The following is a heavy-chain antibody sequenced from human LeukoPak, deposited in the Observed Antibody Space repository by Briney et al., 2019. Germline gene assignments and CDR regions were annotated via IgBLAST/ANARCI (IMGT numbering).Heavy chain of an antibody. Sequence: PSETLSLTCAVSGGSISSSNWWSWVRQPPGKGLEWIGEIYHSGSTNYNPSLKSRVTISVDKSKNQFSLKLSSVTAADTAVYYCARAVSKRLQYYFDYWGQGTLVTVSS. CDR3: ARAVSKRLQYYFDY. CDR2: IYHSGST. V-gene: IGHV4-4*02. CDR1: GGSISSSNW. J-gene: IGHJ4*02. D-gene: IGHD4-11*01.